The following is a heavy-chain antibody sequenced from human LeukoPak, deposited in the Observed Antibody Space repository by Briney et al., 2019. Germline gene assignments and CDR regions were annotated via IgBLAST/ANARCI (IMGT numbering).Heavy chain of an antibody. Sequence: GGSLRLSCAASGFTFSSYSMNWVRQAPGKGLEWVSYISSSISYIYYADSVKGRFTISRDNAKNSVYLQMNSLRAEDTAVYYCARDRQRQQEVYDAFDIWGQGTMVTVSS. CDR1: GFTFSSYS. CDR2: ISSSISYI. V-gene: IGHV3-21*01. J-gene: IGHJ3*02. CDR3: ARDRQRQQEVYDAFDI. D-gene: IGHD6-13*01.